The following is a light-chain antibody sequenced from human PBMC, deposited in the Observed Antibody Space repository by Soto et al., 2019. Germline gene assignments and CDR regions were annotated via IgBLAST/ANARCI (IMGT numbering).Light chain of an antibody. V-gene: IGKV4-1*01. J-gene: IGKJ5*01. Sequence: DIVMTQSPDSLAVSLGERATINCKSSQSVLYSSNNKNYLAWYQQKPGQPPKLLINWASTRESGVPDRFSGSGSGTDFTLTINSLQAEDVAVYYCQQYYTTPPITFGQGTRLEIK. CDR1: QSVLYSSNNKNY. CDR3: QQYYTTPPIT. CDR2: WAS.